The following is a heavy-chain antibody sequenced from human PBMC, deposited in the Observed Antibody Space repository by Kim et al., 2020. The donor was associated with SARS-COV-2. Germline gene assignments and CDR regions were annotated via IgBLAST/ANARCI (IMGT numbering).Heavy chain of an antibody. D-gene: IGHD3-10*01. Sequence: TYYADSVKGRFTISRDNSKNTLYLQMNSLRAEDTAVYYCAKDARLLKIPHWGQGTLVTVSS. CDR2: T. V-gene: IGHV3-23*01. J-gene: IGHJ4*02. CDR3: AKDARLLKIPH.